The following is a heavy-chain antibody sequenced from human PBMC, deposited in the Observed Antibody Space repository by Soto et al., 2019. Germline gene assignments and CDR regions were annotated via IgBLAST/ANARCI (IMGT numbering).Heavy chain of an antibody. CDR2: IYSGGST. Sequence: GGSLRLSCAASGFTVSSNYMSWVRQAPGKGLEWVSVIYSGGSTYYADSVKGRFTISRDNSKNTLYLQMNSLRAEDTAVYYCARGRSRTHYYGSGSYPGEDYYYYMDVWGKGTTVTVSS. D-gene: IGHD3-10*01. J-gene: IGHJ6*03. CDR3: ARGRSRTHYYGSGSYPGEDYYYYMDV. CDR1: GFTVSSNY. V-gene: IGHV3-66*01.